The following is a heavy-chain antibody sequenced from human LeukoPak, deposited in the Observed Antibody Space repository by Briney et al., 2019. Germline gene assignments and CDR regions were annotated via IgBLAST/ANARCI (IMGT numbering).Heavy chain of an antibody. CDR1: GFTLSVDT. V-gene: IGHV3-64D*06. CDR2: ITSNGDTT. J-gene: IGHJ4*02. CDR3: ANCYAYSFLCIL. Sequence: PGGSLRPSCSPSGFTLSVDTIGSGRQAPGKGLEYVSAITSNGDTTYYTDSVKGRFTISRDNSKNTLYLQMSSLRAEDTAVYYCANCYAYSFLCILGGQGTLVTVSS. D-gene: IGHD2-21*01.